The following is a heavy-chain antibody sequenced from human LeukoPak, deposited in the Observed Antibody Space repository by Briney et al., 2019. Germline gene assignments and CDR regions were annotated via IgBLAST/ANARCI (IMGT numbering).Heavy chain of an antibody. Sequence: GGSLRLSCAASGFTVSSNYMSWVRQAPGKGLEWVSVIYSGGSTYYADSVKGRFTISRDNSKNTLYLQMNSLRAEDTAVYYCAREGYWSTNWYKFGSLLRYFDLWGRGTLVTVSS. CDR2: IYSGGST. D-gene: IGHD6-13*01. CDR3: AREGYWSTNWYKFGSLLRYFDL. CDR1: GFTVSSNY. V-gene: IGHV3-53*01. J-gene: IGHJ2*01.